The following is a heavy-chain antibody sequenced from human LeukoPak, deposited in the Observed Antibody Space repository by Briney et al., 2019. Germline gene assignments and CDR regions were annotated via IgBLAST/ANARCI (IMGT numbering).Heavy chain of an antibody. D-gene: IGHD1-26*01. CDR1: GGSISSYY. V-gene: IGHV4-4*07. CDR2: IYTSGST. CDR3: ARGLVGATGYYYMDV. Sequence: PSQTLSLTCTVSGGSISSYYWSWIRQPAGKGLEWIGRIYTSGSTNYNPSLKSRVTMSVDTSKNQFSLKLSSVTAADTAVYYCARGLVGATGYYYMDVWGKGTTVTVSS. J-gene: IGHJ6*03.